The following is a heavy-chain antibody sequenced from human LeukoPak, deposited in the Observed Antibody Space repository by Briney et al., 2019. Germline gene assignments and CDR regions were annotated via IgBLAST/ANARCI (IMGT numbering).Heavy chain of an antibody. CDR1: GFTFSSYG. D-gene: IGHD6-19*01. V-gene: IGHV3-30*02. J-gene: IGHJ5*02. CDR3: VKDSYSSGFSWFDP. Sequence: GGSLRLSCAASGFTFSSYGMHWVRQAPGKGLEWVAFIRYDGSNKYYADSVKGRFTISRDNSKNSLYLQMNSLRAEDTALYYCVKDSYSSGFSWFDPWGQGTLVTVSS. CDR2: IRYDGSNK.